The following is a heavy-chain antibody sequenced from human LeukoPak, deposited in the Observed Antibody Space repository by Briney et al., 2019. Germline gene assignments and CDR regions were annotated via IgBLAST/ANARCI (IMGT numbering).Heavy chain of an antibody. D-gene: IGHD3-22*01. CDR2: INPNSGGT. Sequence: ASVKVSCKASGYTFTGYYMHWVRQAPGQGLEWMGWINPNSGGTNYAQKFQGRVTMTRDTSISTAYMELSRLRSGDTAVYYCARLKYYDSSGYDYWGQGTLVTVSS. V-gene: IGHV1-2*02. CDR1: GYTFTGYY. CDR3: ARLKYYDSSGYDY. J-gene: IGHJ4*02.